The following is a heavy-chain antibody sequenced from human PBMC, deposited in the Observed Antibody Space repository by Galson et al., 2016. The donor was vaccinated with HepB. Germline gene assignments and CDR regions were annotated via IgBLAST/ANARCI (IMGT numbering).Heavy chain of an antibody. J-gene: IGHJ3*02. Sequence: SLRLSCAASGFTFSGSAMHWVRQASGKGLEWVGRIRNKGNNYATAYAASVKGRFTIARDDLKNTAYLQMNSLKTEDTALYYCTSYDYGDPWFGFDIWGQGTMATVSS. CDR1: GFTFSGSA. V-gene: IGHV3-73*01. CDR2: IRNKGNNYAT. D-gene: IGHD4-17*01. CDR3: TSYDYGDPWFGFDI.